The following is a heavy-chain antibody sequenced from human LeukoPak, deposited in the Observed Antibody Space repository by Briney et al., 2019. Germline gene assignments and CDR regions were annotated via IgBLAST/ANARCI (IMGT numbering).Heavy chain of an antibody. CDR2: IYYSGST. J-gene: IGHJ6*03. V-gene: IGHV4-59*11. D-gene: IGHD3-10*01. CDR1: GGSISSHY. CDR3: ARGAGSRGGYYYYYMDV. Sequence: PSETLSLTCTVSGGSISSHYWSWIRQPPGKGLEWIGYIYYSGSTNYNPSLKSRVTISVDTSKNRFSLKLSSVTAADTAVYYCARGAGSRGGYYYYYMDVWGKGTTVTVSS.